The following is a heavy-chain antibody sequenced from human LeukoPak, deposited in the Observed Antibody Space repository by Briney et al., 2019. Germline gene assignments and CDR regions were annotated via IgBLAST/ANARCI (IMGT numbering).Heavy chain of an antibody. CDR1: GYTFTSYY. J-gene: IGHJ5*02. D-gene: IGHD3-10*01. CDR2: INPSGGST. V-gene: IGHV1-46*01. Sequence: ASVKVSCKASGYTFTSYYMHWVRQAPGQGLEWMGIINPSGGSTSYAQKFQGRVTMTRDTSTSTVYMELSSLRSEDTAVYYCARMVRGVIIRSNWFDPWGQGTLVTVSS. CDR3: ARMVRGVIIRSNWFDP.